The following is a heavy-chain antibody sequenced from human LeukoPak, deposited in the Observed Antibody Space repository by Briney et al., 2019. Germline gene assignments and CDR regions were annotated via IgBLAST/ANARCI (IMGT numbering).Heavy chain of an antibody. J-gene: IGHJ4*02. Sequence: GGSLRLSCAASGFTFDDYGMSWVRQAPGKGLEWVSSISSSSSYIYYADSVKGRFTISRDNAKNSLYLQMNSLRAEDTAVYYCARTMVRGVGIDYWGQGTLVTVSS. V-gene: IGHV3-21*01. CDR3: ARTMVRGVGIDY. CDR2: ISSSSSYI. D-gene: IGHD3-10*01. CDR1: GFTFDDYG.